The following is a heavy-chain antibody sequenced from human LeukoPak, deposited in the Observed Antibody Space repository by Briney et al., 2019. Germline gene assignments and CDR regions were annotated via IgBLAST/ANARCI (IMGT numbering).Heavy chain of an antibody. CDR3: ARGGWELYFDY. CDR2: IIPIFGTA. Sequence: ASVKVSCKASGGTFSSYAISWVRQAPGQGLEWMGGIIPIFGTANYAQKFQGRVTITTDESTSTAYMELNSLRSEDTAVYYCARGGWELYFDYWGQGTLVTVSS. CDR1: GGTFSSYA. J-gene: IGHJ4*02. V-gene: IGHV1-69*05. D-gene: IGHD1-26*01.